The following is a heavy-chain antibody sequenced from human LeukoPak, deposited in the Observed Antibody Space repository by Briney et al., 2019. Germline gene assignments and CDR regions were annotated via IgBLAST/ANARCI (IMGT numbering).Heavy chain of an antibody. Sequence: GGSLRLSCAASGFTFSSYAMSWVRQAPGKGLEWVSGISGSGGSTSYADSVKGRFTISRDNSKSTVYLQMNSLRAEDTAVYYCARDGGLYSVVRGADYNYFDYWGQGTLVTVSS. CDR3: ARDGGLYSVVRGADYNYFDY. J-gene: IGHJ4*02. V-gene: IGHV3-23*01. CDR2: ISGSGGST. D-gene: IGHD3-10*01. CDR1: GFTFSSYA.